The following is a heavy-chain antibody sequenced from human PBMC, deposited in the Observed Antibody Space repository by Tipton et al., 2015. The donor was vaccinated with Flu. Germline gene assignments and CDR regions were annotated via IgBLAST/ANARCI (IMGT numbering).Heavy chain of an antibody. V-gene: IGHV1-2*02. J-gene: IGHJ6*02. CDR3: AREGGKLWELLRGGSYGMDV. Sequence: QLVQSGAEVRKPGASVRVSCKATGYTFTDHYVYWVRQAPGQGLEWMGWINPNSGATELARKFQGRVTLTRDTSIRTAYMELTRLRPDDPAIYYCAREGGKLWELLRGGSYGMDVWGQGTTVTVSS. D-gene: IGHD2-15*01. CDR2: INPNSGAT. CDR1: GYTFTDHY.